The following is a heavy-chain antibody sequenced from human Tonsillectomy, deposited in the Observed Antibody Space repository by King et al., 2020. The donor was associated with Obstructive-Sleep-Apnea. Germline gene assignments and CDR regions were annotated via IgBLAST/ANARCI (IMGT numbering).Heavy chain of an antibody. Sequence: VQLQESGPGLVKPSETLSLTCTVSGGSISSYYWSWIRQPPGKGLEWIGYIYYSGYTNYNPSLKSRVTIAVDTSKNHFSLKLTSVTAADTAVYYCARPGDCGGDCLGMDVWGQGTPVTVSS. J-gene: IGHJ6*02. V-gene: IGHV4-59*01. CDR2: IYYSGYT. D-gene: IGHD2-21*02. CDR1: GGSISSYY. CDR3: ARPGDCGGDCLGMDV.